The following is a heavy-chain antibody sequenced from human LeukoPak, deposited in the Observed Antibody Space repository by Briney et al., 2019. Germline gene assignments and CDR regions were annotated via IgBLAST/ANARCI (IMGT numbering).Heavy chain of an antibody. CDR2: VNPKSGAT. D-gene: IGHD4/OR15-4a*01. J-gene: IGHJ5*02. V-gene: IGHV1-2*02. CDR3: ARAYEYGWFDP. Sequence: GASVRVSCNASGYTFTDYYLQWLRQAPGQGLEWMGWVNPKSGATNYAQRFQGRVTMTWQTSISTGNMELSSLRSDDTAVYYCARAYEYGWFDPWGQGTLVTVSS. CDR1: GYTFTDYY.